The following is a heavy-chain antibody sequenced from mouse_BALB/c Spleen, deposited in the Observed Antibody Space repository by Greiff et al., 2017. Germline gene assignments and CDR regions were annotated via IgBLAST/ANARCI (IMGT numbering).Heavy chain of an antibody. V-gene: IGHV14-3*02. Sequence: EVQLHQSGAELVKPGASVKLSCTASGFNIKDTYMHWVKQRPEQGLEWIGRIDPANGNTKYDPKFQGKATITADTSSNTAYLQLSSLTSEDTAVYYCAPITTASFDYWGQGTTLTVSS. CDR3: APITTASFDY. D-gene: IGHD1-2*01. CDR1: GFNIKDTY. J-gene: IGHJ2*01. CDR2: IDPANGNT.